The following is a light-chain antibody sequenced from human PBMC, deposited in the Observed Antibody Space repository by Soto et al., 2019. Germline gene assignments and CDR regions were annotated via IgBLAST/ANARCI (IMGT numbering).Light chain of an antibody. CDR3: QSYDSSLSLHVV. Sequence: QAVVTQPPSVSGAPGQRVTISCTGSSSNIGAGYDVHWYQQLPGTAPKLLIYGNSNRPSGVPDRFSDSKSGTSASLAITGLQAEDEADYYCQSYDSSLSLHVVFGGGTQLTVL. CDR2: GNS. CDR1: SSNIGAGYD. V-gene: IGLV1-40*01. J-gene: IGLJ2*01.